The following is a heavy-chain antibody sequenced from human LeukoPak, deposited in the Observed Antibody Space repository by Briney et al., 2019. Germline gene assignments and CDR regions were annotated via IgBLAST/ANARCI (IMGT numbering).Heavy chain of an antibody. V-gene: IGHV3-23*01. J-gene: IGHJ4*02. CDR2: IYASGSNT. CDR3: AKDWLVDYSNPFDY. Sequence: GGSLRLSCAASGFIFINSAMTWVRQAPGKGLEWVSTIYASGSNTYVADSVKGRFTISRDNSKNMLYLQMNSLRAEDTAVYYCAKDWLVDYSNPFDYWGQGTLVTVSS. D-gene: IGHD4-11*01. CDR1: GFIFINSA.